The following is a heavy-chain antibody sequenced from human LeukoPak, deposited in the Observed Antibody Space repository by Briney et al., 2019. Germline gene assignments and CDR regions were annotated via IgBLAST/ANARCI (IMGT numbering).Heavy chain of an antibody. CDR2: IKQGGSEK. CDR3: ARGEYYYDGGY. V-gene: IGHV3-7*04. D-gene: IGHD3-22*01. J-gene: IGHJ1*01. CDR1: GLTFSSFW. Sequence: PGGSLRLSCAASGLTFSSFWMSWVRQAPGKGLEWVANIKQGGSEKYYVDSVEGRFTISRDNAKNSLYLQMNSLRVEDTAVYYCARGEYYYDGGYWGQGTLVTVSS.